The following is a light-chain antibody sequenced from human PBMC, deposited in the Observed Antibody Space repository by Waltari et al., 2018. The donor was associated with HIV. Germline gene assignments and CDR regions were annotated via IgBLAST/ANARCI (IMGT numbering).Light chain of an antibody. CDR3: QHRVSWPAT. Sequence: EIVLTQSPGTLSLSPGERATLACRASQSVNTYLGWYQQKPGQPPRLLMYAVSKRAAGIPARFSGSGSGTDFSLTINNLKPEDSEVYYCQHRVSWPATFGGGTKVQIK. J-gene: IGKJ4*01. V-gene: IGKV3-11*01. CDR2: AVS. CDR1: QSVNTY.